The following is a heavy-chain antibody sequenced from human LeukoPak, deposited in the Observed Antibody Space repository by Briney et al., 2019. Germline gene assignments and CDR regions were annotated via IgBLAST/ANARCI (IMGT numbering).Heavy chain of an antibody. CDR2: INHSGST. CDR3: ARRTHLLWFGEPFDY. D-gene: IGHD3-10*01. Sequence: SETLSLTCAVYGGSFSGYYWSWIRQPPGKGLEWIGEINHSGSTNYNPSLKSRVTISVDTPKNQFSLKLSSVTAADTAVYYCARRTHLLWFGEPFDYWGQGTLVTVSS. CDR1: GGSFSGYY. V-gene: IGHV4-34*01. J-gene: IGHJ4*02.